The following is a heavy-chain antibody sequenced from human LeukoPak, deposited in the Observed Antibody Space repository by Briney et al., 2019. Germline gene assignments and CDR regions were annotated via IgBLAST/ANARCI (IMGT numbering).Heavy chain of an antibody. V-gene: IGHV3-7*01. CDR1: GFTSSSYW. CDR2: IKQDGSEK. J-gene: IGHJ5*02. Sequence: GGSLRLSCAASGFTSSSYWMSWVRQAPGKGLEWVANIKQDGSEKYYVDSVKGRFTISRDNAKNSLYLQMNSLRAEDTAVYYCARDRETYSNNWFDPWGQGTLVTVSS. D-gene: IGHD2-15*01. CDR3: ARDRETYSNNWFDP.